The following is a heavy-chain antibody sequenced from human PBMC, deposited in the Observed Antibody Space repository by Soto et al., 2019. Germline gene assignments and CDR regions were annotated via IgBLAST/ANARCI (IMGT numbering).Heavy chain of an antibody. V-gene: IGHV1-18*04. CDR2: ISAYNGNT. CDR1: GYTFTSYG. CDR3: ARDLGYGGYDYDGYFDY. J-gene: IGHJ4*02. Sequence: ASVKVSCKASGYTFTSYGISWVRQAPGQGLEWMGWISAYNGNTNYAQKLQGRVTMTTDTSTSTAYMELRSLRSDDTAVYYCARDLGYGGYDYDGYFDYWGQGTLVTVSS. D-gene: IGHD5-12*01.